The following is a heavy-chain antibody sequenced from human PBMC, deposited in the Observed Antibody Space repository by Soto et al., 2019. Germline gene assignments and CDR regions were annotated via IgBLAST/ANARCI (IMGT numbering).Heavy chain of an antibody. CDR3: VGYSYGPPGLFDY. CDR1: GYTFTSYD. J-gene: IGHJ4*02. Sequence: ASVKVSCKASGYTFTSYDINWVRQATGQGLEWMGWMNPNSGNTGYAQKFQGRVTMTRNTSISTAYMELSSLRSEDTAVYYCVGYSYGPPGLFDYWGQGTLVTVSS. CDR2: MNPNSGNT. D-gene: IGHD5-18*01. V-gene: IGHV1-8*01.